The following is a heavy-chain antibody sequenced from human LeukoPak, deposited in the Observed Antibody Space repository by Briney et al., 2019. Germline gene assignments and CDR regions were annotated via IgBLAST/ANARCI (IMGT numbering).Heavy chain of an antibody. CDR3: ARQGEGGRAFDI. Sequence: NPSQTLSLTCTVSGGSISSSSYYWGWIRQPPGKGLEWIVTIYYSGSTYYNPSLKSRVTISVDTSKNQFSLKVSSVTAADTAVYYCARQGEGGRAFDIWGQGTMVTVSS. CDR2: IYYSGST. J-gene: IGHJ3*02. CDR1: GGSISSSSYY. D-gene: IGHD1-26*01. V-gene: IGHV4-39*01.